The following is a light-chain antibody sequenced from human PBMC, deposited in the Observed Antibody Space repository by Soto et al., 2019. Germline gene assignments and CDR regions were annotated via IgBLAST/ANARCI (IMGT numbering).Light chain of an antibody. Sequence: EIVLTQSPATLSLSPGERATLSCRTSQTIRGLLNWYQQRPGQAPRLLIYDTSNRATDIPARFSGSGSGTDFILTSMSLDPEDFVVYYCQQRHNWPITFGQGTLLDIK. CDR2: DTS. CDR1: QTIRGL. V-gene: IGKV3-11*01. CDR3: QQRHNWPIT. J-gene: IGKJ5*01.